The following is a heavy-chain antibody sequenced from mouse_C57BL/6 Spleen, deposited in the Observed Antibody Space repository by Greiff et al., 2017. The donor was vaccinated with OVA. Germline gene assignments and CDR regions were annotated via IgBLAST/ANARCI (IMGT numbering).Heavy chain of an antibody. CDR2: ISSGSSTI. CDR1: GFTFRDYG. J-gene: IGHJ3*01. D-gene: IGHD2-1*01. Sequence: DVQLVESGGGLVKPGGSLKLSCAASGFTFRDYGMHWVRQAPEKGLEWVAYISSGSSTIYYADTVKGRFTISRDNAKNTLFLQMTSLRSEDTAMYYCAREGYYGNPAYWGQGTLVTVSA. CDR3: AREGYYGNPAY. V-gene: IGHV5-17*01.